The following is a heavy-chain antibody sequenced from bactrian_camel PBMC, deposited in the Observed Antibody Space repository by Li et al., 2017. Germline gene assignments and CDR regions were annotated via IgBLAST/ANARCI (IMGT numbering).Heavy chain of an antibody. CDR3: TADPGGCPLLISHYWRNAY. J-gene: IGHJ4*01. D-gene: IGHD3*01. Sequence: HVQLVESGGGSVQAEGSLRLSCAASASTPRSICMGWFRQAPGKEREKIATISTRYGETYYADSVKGRFTISQDNAKNTLYLQMNSLKPEDTAMYYCTADPGGCPLLISHYWRNAYWGQGTQVTVS. CDR1: ASTPRSIC. V-gene: IGHV3S1*01. CDR2: ISTRYGET.